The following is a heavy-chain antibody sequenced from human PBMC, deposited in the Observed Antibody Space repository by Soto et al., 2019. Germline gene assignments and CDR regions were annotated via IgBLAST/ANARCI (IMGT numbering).Heavy chain of an antibody. V-gene: IGHV4-59*01. CDR3: ARVWGGAFDI. D-gene: IGHD3-10*01. Sequence: SETLSLTCTVSGGSISSYYWSCIRQPPGKGLEWIGYIYYSGSTNYNPSLKSRVTISVDTSKNQFSLKLSSVTAADTAVYYCARVWGGAFDIWGQGTMVTVSS. J-gene: IGHJ3*02. CDR1: GGSISSYY. CDR2: IYYSGST.